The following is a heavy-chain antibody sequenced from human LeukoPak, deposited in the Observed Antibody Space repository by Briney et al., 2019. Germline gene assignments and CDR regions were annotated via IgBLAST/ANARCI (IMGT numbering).Heavy chain of an antibody. CDR1: GITFSSYW. CDR3: ARDRGVSY. Sequence: GGTLRLSCAASGITFSSYWMSWVRQAPGKGLEWVANIKEDGSEKYYVDSVKGRFTISRDNAKNSLYLQMNSLRAEDTAVYYCARDRGVSYWGQGTLVTVSS. J-gene: IGHJ4*02. V-gene: IGHV3-7*01. CDR2: IKEDGSEK.